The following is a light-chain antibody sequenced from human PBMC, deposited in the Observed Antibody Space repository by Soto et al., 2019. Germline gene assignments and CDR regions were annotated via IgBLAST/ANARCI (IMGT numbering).Light chain of an antibody. CDR3: LQHYTYPPT. CDR2: SVS. J-gene: IGKJ4*01. V-gene: IGKV1-17*03. CDR1: QAIGDH. Sequence: DIQMTQSPSALSASVGDTVTVTCRASQAIGDHLAWFQQQPGKVPQRLIYSVSTLHNGAPSRFSGSGSETDFTLTITNLPPEDFASYFCLQHYTYPPTFGGGT.